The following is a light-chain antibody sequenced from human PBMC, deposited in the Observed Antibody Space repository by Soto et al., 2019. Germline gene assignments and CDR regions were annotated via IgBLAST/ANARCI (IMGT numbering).Light chain of an antibody. J-gene: IGKJ4*02. CDR1: QGISNY. Sequence: DIPMTQSPSSLSASVGDRVTITCRASQGISNYLAWYQQKPGKVPKLLIYAASTLQSGVPSRFSGSGSGTDFTLTIRSLQPKDVATYYWQKYIRALAFGGGTKLAIK. CDR2: AAS. CDR3: QKYIRALA. V-gene: IGKV1-27*01.